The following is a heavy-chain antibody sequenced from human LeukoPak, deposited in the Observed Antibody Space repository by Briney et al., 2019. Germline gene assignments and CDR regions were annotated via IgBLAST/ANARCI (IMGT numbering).Heavy chain of an antibody. CDR2: ISYDGSNK. V-gene: IGHV3-30*18. D-gene: IGHD3-3*01. CDR3: AKGLTIFGLPEGNWFDP. Sequence: GRSLRLSCAASGFTFSSYGMHWVRQAPGKGLEWVAVISYDGSNKYYADSVKGRFTISRDNSKNTLCLQMNSLRAEDTAVYYCAKGLTIFGLPEGNWFDPWGQGTLVTVSS. CDR1: GFTFSSYG. J-gene: IGHJ5*02.